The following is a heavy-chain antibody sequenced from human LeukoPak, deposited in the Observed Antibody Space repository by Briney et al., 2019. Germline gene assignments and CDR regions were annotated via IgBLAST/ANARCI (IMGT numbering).Heavy chain of an antibody. CDR1: GFTFRDYW. V-gene: IGHV3-74*01. CDR2: IKSDGSDS. CDR3: AKDGSIVVVTASDAFDI. J-gene: IGHJ3*02. Sequence: GGSLRLSCAASGFTFRDYWMHWVRQVPGKGLMWVSHIKSDGSDSGYADSVRGRFTISRDNAKNMLYLQMNSLRAEDTAVYYCAKDGSIVVVTASDAFDIWGQGTMVTVSS. D-gene: IGHD2-21*02.